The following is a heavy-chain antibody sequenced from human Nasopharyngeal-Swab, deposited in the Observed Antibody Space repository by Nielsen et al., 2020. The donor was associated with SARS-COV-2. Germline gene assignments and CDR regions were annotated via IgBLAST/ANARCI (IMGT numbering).Heavy chain of an antibody. D-gene: IGHD2-2*01. CDR2: INHSGST. V-gene: IGHV4-34*01. CDR1: GGSFSGYY. Sequence: SETLSLTCAVYGGSFSGYYWSWIRQPPGKGLEWIGEINHSGSTNYNPSLKSRVTISVDTSKNQFSLKLSSVTAADTAVYYCARQLDCSSISCPAGEFDYWGQGTLVTVSS. CDR3: ARQLDCSSISCPAGEFDY. J-gene: IGHJ4*02.